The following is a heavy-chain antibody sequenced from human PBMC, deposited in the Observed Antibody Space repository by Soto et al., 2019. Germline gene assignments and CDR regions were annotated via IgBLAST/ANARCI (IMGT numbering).Heavy chain of an antibody. Sequence: VSVKVSCKASGYTFTSYGISWVRQAPGQGLEWMGWISAYNGNTNYAQKLQGRVTMTTDTSTSTAYMELRSLRSDDTAVYYCARDRYDFWSGYYLYYYYGMDVWGQGTTVTVSS. CDR1: GYTFTSYG. V-gene: IGHV1-18*04. D-gene: IGHD3-3*01. J-gene: IGHJ6*02. CDR2: ISAYNGNT. CDR3: ARDRYDFWSGYYLYYYYGMDV.